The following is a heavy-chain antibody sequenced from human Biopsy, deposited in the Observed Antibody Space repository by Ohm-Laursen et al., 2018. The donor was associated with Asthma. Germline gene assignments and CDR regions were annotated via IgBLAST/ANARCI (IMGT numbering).Heavy chain of an antibody. V-gene: IGHV4-39*01. J-gene: IGHJ6*02. CDR2: IYYSGTT. Sequence: SETLSLTCSLSSGSGGYMRSGNYYWGWIRQPPGKGLEWIGSIYYSGTTYYNPSLESRVTVSADTPKNQFSLKLTSVTAADTAVYYCVRGSSSWHHGPFHCYYGMDVWGQGTTATVSS. CDR3: VRGSSSWHHGPFHCYYGMDV. CDR1: SGSGGYMRSGNYY. D-gene: IGHD6-13*01.